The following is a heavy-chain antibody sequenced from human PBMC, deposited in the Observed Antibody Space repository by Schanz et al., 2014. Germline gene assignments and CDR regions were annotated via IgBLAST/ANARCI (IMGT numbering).Heavy chain of an antibody. CDR2: ISHDGYST. V-gene: IGHV3-64D*06. Sequence: VRLVESGGGVVQPGRSLRLSCSASGFTFSIYAMHWVRQAPGKGLEYVSAISHDGYSTYYADSVKGRFTISSDNSKSTLYLQMSSLRAEDTAVYYCAKSQGSSFDSWGQGTLVTVSS. J-gene: IGHJ4*02. D-gene: IGHD6-13*01. CDR1: GFTFSIYA. CDR3: AKSQGSSFDS.